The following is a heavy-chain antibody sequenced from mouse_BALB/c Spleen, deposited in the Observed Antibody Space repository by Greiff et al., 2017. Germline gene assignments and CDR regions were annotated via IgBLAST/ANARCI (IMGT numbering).Heavy chain of an antibody. CDR3: ARRGRYDGSDY. D-gene: IGHD2-14*01. J-gene: IGHJ2*01. CDR1: GFDFSRYW. CDR2: INPDSSTI. Sequence: EVKLMESGGGLVQPGGSLKLSCAASGFDFSRYWMSWVRQAPGKGLEWIGEINPDSSTINYTPSLKDKFIISRDNAKNTLYLQMSKVRSEDTALYYCARRGRYDGSDYWGQGTTLTVSS. V-gene: IGHV4-1*02.